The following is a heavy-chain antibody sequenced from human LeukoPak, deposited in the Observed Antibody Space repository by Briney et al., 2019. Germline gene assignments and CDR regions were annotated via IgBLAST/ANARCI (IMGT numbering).Heavy chain of an antibody. CDR1: GGSFSGYY. CDR2: INHSGST. D-gene: IGHD3-10*01. Sequence: SETLSLTCAVYGGSFSGYYWSWIRQPPGKGLEWIGEINHSGSTNYNPSLKSRVTISVDTSKNQFSLKLSSVTAADTAVYYCARGLLTSYQVVRGTCYMDVWGKGTTVTVSS. CDR3: ARGLLTSYQVVRGTCYMDV. J-gene: IGHJ6*03. V-gene: IGHV4-34*01.